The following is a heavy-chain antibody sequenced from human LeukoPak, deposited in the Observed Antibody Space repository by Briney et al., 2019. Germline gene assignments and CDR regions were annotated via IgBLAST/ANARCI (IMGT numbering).Heavy chain of an antibody. J-gene: IGHJ6*02. V-gene: IGHV3-23*01. CDR3: AKDGYDSSGYHENYYYCYGMDV. CDR1: GFTFSSYA. D-gene: IGHD3-22*01. CDR2: ISGSGGST. Sequence: GGSLRLSCAASGFTFSSYAMSWVRQAPGKGLEWVSAISGSGGSTYYADSVKGRFTISRDNSKNTLYLQMNSLRAEDTAVYYCAKDGYDSSGYHENYYYCYGMDVWGQGTTVTVSS.